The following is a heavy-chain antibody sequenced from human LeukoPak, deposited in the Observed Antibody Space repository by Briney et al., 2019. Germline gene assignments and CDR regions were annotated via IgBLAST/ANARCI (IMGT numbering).Heavy chain of an antibody. CDR3: ARAGHPYSSSWHGLRAYYYYGMDV. Sequence: ASVKVSCKASGGTFSSYAISWVRQAPGQGLEWMGGIIPIFGTANYAQKFQGRVTMTMDTSTSTVYMELSSLRSEDTAVYYCARAGHPYSSSWHGLRAYYYYGMDVWGQGTTVTVSS. J-gene: IGHJ6*02. V-gene: IGHV1-69*05. CDR1: GGTFSSYA. D-gene: IGHD6-13*01. CDR2: IIPIFGTA.